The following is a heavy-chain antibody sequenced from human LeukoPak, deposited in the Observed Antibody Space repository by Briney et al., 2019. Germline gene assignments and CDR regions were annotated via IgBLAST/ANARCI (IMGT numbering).Heavy chain of an antibody. D-gene: IGHD3-10*01. CDR2: ICYSGST. V-gene: IGHV4-59*01. Sequence: KPSETLSLTCTVSGGSISSYYWSWIRQPPGKGLEWIGYICYSGSTNYSPSLKSRVTISVDTSKNQFSLKLSSVTAADTAVYYCARARGRMVRGVIATYYFDYWGQGTLVTVSS. J-gene: IGHJ4*02. CDR1: GGSISSYY. CDR3: ARARGRMVRGVIATYYFDY.